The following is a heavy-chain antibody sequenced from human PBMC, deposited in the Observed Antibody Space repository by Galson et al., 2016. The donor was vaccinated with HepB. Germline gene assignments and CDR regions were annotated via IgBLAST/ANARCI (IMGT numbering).Heavy chain of an antibody. CDR1: GFTFSSDA. V-gene: IGHV3-23*01. J-gene: IGHJ2*01. CDR3: TRETRWYFDL. D-gene: IGHD1-26*01. CDR2: ISASGAGT. Sequence: SLRLSCAASGFTFSSDAMSWVRQAPEKGLEWVSGISASGAGTYYADSVKGRFTISRDNFKNTLYLQMNSLRAEDTAVYYCTRETRWYFDLWGRGTLLTVSS.